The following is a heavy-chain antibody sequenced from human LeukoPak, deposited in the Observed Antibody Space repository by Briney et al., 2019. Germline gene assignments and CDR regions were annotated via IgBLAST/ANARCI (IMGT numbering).Heavy chain of an antibody. Sequence: GASVKVSCKTSGYTFTSYDINWVRQATGQGLEWMGWMNPNSGNTGYAQKFQGRVTITRNTSISTAYMELRSLRSDDTAVYYCARGYYGSGSTFDYWGQGTLVTVSS. CDR2: MNPNSGNT. CDR1: GYTFTSYD. J-gene: IGHJ4*02. D-gene: IGHD3-10*01. CDR3: ARGYYGSGSTFDY. V-gene: IGHV1-8*03.